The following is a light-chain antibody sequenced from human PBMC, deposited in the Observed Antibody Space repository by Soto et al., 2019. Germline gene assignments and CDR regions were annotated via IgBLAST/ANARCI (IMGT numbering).Light chain of an antibody. CDR1: QSVSSSY. V-gene: IGKV3-20*01. CDR3: QQYGTSPLT. J-gene: IGKJ4*01. CDR2: GAS. Sequence: EIVLTQSPGTLSLSPGERVTLSCRASQSVSSSYLAWYQQKPGQAPRLLIYGASSRATGIPDRFSGSGSGKDFTLTISRLEPEDFAVYYCQQYGTSPLTFGGRTKLEIK.